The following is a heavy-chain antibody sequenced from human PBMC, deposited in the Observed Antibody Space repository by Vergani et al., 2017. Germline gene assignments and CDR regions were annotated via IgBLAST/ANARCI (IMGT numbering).Heavy chain of an antibody. J-gene: IGHJ4*02. D-gene: IGHD6-13*01. CDR2: IKSKTDGGTT. Sequence: VQLVESGGGLVKPGGSLRLSCAASGFTFSNAWMSWVRQAPGKGLEWVGRIKSKTDGGTTDYAAPVKGRFTISRDDSKNTLYLQMNSLKTEDTAVYYCTTRSYSSSWYFDYWGQGTLVTVSS. CDR1: GFTFSNAW. CDR3: TTRSYSSSWYFDY. V-gene: IGHV3-15*01.